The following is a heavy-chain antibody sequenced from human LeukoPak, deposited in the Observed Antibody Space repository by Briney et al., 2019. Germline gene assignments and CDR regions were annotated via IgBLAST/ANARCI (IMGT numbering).Heavy chain of an antibody. D-gene: IGHD6-13*01. CDR2: IYSSGST. V-gene: IGHV4-59*08. Sequence: SETLSLTCIVSGDSISSYYWSWIRQPPGKGLEWIGHIYSSGSTNYNPSLESRLTLSVDTSKNQLSLKLSSVTAADTAVYYCARHARYASNWPDFDYWGQGTLVTVSS. CDR1: GDSISSYY. J-gene: IGHJ4*02. CDR3: ARHARYASNWPDFDY.